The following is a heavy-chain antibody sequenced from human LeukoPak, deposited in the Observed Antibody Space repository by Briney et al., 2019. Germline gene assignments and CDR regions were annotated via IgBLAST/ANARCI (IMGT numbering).Heavy chain of an antibody. Sequence: GGSLRLSCAASGFTFSSYIMSWVRQAPGKGLEWVSTISGSGGSTYYADSVKGRFTISRDNSKNSLYLQMNSLRAEDTAVYYCAKGYSSSPVPGYFDYWGLGTLVTVSS. CDR1: GFTFSSYI. J-gene: IGHJ4*02. D-gene: IGHD6-6*01. CDR2: ISGSGGST. CDR3: AKGYSSSPVPGYFDY. V-gene: IGHV3-23*01.